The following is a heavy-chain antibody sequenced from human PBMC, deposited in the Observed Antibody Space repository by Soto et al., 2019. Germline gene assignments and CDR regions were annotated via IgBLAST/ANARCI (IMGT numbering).Heavy chain of an antibody. CDR3: ARAVQYDILTGYYFDY. CDR2: IIPILGIA. D-gene: IGHD3-9*01. J-gene: IGHJ4*02. CDR1: GGTFSSYT. V-gene: IGHV1-69*02. Sequence: QVQLVQSGAEVKKPGSSVKVSCKASGGTFSSYTISWVRQAPGQGLEWMGRIIPILGIANYAQKFQGRVTITADKSTSPADMELSSMRSEDTAVYYCARAVQYDILTGYYFDYWGQGTLVTVSS.